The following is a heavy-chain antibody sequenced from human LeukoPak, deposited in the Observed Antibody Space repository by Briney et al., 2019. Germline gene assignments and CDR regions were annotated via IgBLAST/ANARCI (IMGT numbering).Heavy chain of an antibody. CDR3: ARNGGDMIVVVISDAFDI. Sequence: SETLSLTCAVYGGSFSGYYWSWIRRPPGKGLEWIGEINHSGSTNYNPSLKSRVTISVDTSKNQFSLKLSSVTAADTAVYYCARNGGDMIVVVISDAFDIWGQGTMVTVSS. V-gene: IGHV4-34*01. CDR1: GGSFSGYY. D-gene: IGHD3-22*01. CDR2: INHSGST. J-gene: IGHJ3*02.